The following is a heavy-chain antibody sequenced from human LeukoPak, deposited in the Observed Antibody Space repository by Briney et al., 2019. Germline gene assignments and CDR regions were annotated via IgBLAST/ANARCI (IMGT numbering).Heavy chain of an antibody. CDR2: ITPVIETA. J-gene: IGHJ5*02. D-gene: IGHD3-10*01. CDR1: GGTFLSHT. CDR3: ARVNLRGSNYNWFDP. Sequence: ASVKVSCKTSGGTFLSHTLSWVRQAPGHGLEWIGKITPVIETAKYAQTFQGRVSIYTDKDTTTVYMDLSGLRPDDTADYYCARVNLRGSNYNWFDPWGQGTRVIVSS. V-gene: IGHV1-69*08.